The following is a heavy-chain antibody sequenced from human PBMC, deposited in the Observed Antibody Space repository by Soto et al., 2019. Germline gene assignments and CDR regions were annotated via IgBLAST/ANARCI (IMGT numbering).Heavy chain of an antibody. D-gene: IGHD6-13*01. V-gene: IGHV5-51*01. J-gene: IGHJ6*03. CDR1: GYSFTSYW. Sequence: PGESLKISCKGSGYSFTSYWIGWVRQMPGKGLEWMGIIYPGDSDTRYSPSFQGQVTISADKSISTAYLQWSSLKASDTAMYYCARHEVAAAGGYYYYYYMDVWGKGTTVTVSS. CDR2: IYPGDSDT. CDR3: ARHEVAAAGGYYYYYYMDV.